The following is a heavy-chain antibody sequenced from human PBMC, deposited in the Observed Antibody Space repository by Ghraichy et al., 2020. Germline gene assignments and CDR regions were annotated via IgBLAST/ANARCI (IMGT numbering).Heavy chain of an antibody. V-gene: IGHV4-59*01. J-gene: IGHJ3*02. Sequence: SETLSLTCTVSGRSISSYYWSWIRQPPGKGLEWIGYIYYSGSTNYNPSLKSRVTISVVTSKNQFSLTLSSVNAADTAVYYCARESPRVWFGELSDAFDIWGQGKMVTVSS. CDR1: GRSISSYY. CDR2: IYYSGST. D-gene: IGHD3-10*01. CDR3: ARESPRVWFGELSDAFDI.